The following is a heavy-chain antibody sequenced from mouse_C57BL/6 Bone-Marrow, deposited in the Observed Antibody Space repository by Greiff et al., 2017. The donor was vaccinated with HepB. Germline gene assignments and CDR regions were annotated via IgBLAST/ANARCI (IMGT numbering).Heavy chain of an antibody. J-gene: IGHJ1*03. CDR2: IYPGNSDT. V-gene: IGHV1-5*01. Sequence: EVQLQESGTVLARPGASVKMSCKTSGYTFTSYWMHWVKQRPGQGLEWIGAIYPGNSDTSYNQKFKGKAKLTAVTSARTAYMELSSLTHEDSAYYYCTRCTAYYSNLYWYFDVWGTGTTVTVSS. CDR1: GYTFTSYW. CDR3: TRCTAYYSNLYWYFDV. D-gene: IGHD2-5*01.